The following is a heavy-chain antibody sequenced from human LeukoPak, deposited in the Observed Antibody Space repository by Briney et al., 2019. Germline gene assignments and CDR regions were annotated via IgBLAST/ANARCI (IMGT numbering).Heavy chain of an antibody. D-gene: IGHD3-22*01. J-gene: IGHJ4*02. CDR2: ISGSGGST. CDR1: GFTFSSYA. Sequence: GGSLRHSCAASGFTFSSYAMSWVRQAPGKGLEWVSAISGSGGSTYYADSVKGRFTISRDNSKNTLYLQMNSLRAEDTAVYYCAKDGYYDSSGYPDYWGQGTLVTVSS. CDR3: AKDGYYDSSGYPDY. V-gene: IGHV3-23*01.